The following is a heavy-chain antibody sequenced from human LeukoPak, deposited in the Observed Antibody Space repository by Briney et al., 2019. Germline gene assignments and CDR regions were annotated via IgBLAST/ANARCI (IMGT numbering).Heavy chain of an antibody. CDR3: ARDYGDYAGFDP. Sequence: GGSLRLSCAASGFAFSGSAIHWVRQASGKGLEWVGRIRSKANSFVKTYAASLEGRFTISRDDSSNTAYLQMNRLKTEDTAVYYCARDYGDYAGFDPWGQGTLVTVSS. J-gene: IGHJ5*02. D-gene: IGHD4-17*01. CDR2: IRSKANSFVK. V-gene: IGHV3-73*01. CDR1: GFAFSGSA.